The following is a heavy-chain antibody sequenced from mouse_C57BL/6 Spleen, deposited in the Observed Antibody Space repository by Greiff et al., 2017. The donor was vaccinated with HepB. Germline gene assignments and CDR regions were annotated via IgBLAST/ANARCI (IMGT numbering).Heavy chain of an antibody. D-gene: IGHD1-1*01. CDR2: IDPSDSYT. J-gene: IGHJ2*01. Sequence: QVQLQQPGAELVKPGASVKLSCKASGYTFTSYWMQWVKQRPGQGLEWIGEIDPSDSYTNYNQKFKGKATLTVDTSSSTAYMQLSSLTSEDSAVYYCARMELRLGYWGQGTTLTVSS. CDR3: ARMELRLGY. CDR1: GYTFTSYW. V-gene: IGHV1-50*01.